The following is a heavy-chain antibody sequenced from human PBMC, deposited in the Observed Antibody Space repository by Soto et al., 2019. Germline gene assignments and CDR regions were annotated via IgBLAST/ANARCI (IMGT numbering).Heavy chain of an antibody. CDR3: ARVGTWAYYFDY. Sequence: EVQLVESGGGLVQPGGSLRLSCAASGFTFSSYWMHWVRQAPGKGLVWVSRIKTDGSNTGYADSVKGRFTISRDNAQNTLYLQMNSLRADDTALYYCARVGTWAYYFDYWGLGTMVTVSS. V-gene: IGHV3-74*01. J-gene: IGHJ4*02. CDR2: IKTDGSNT. D-gene: IGHD1-7*01. CDR1: GFTFSSYW.